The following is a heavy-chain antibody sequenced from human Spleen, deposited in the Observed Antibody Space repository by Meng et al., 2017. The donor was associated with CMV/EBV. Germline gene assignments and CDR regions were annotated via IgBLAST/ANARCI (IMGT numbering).Heavy chain of an antibody. CDR2: IVVGSGNT. V-gene: IGHV1-58*01. Sequence: SVKVSCKASGFTFTTSAVQWVRQARGQRLEWIGWIVVGSGNTNCAQKFQERVSITRDMSTSTAYMELSSLRSEDTAVYYCARGLPSGAIEVRGDYDYYGMDVWGQGTTVTVSS. J-gene: IGHJ6*02. CDR1: GFTFTTSA. D-gene: IGHD3-10*01. CDR3: ARGLPSGAIEVRGDYDYYGMDV.